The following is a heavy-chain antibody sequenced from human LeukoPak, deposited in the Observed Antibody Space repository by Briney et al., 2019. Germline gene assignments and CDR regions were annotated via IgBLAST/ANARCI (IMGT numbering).Heavy chain of an antibody. Sequence: SETLSLTCTVSGGSISSYYWSWIRQPPGKGLEWNGYIYYSGSTNYNPSLKSRVTISVDTSKNQFSLKLSSVTAADTAVYYCARDGAAAGTLDAFDIWGQGTMVTVSS. J-gene: IGHJ3*02. CDR2: IYYSGST. CDR3: ARDGAAAGTLDAFDI. CDR1: GGSISSYY. D-gene: IGHD6-13*01. V-gene: IGHV4-59*01.